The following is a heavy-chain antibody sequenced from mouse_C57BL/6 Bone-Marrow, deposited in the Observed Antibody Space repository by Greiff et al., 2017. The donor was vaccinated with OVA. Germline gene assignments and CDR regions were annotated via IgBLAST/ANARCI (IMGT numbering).Heavy chain of an antibody. J-gene: IGHJ4*01. CDR3: TRDYGDYDSMDY. CDR2: IDPETGGT. Sequence: QVQLQQSGAELVRPGASVTLSCKASGYTFTDYEMHWVKQTPVHGLEWIGAIDPETGGTGYNQKFKGKATLTADKSSSTAYMELRSLTSEDSAVYYCTRDYGDYDSMDYWGQGTSVTVSS. CDR1: GYTFTDYE. V-gene: IGHV1-15*01. D-gene: IGHD2-13*01.